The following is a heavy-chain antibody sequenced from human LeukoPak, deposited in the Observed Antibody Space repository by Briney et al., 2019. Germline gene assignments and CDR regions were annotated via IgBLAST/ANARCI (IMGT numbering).Heavy chain of an antibody. Sequence: QPGGSLRLSCAASGFTFSSYAMCWVRQAPGKGLEWVSAMSGSGGSTYYADSVKGRFTISRDNSKNTLCLQMNSLRAEDTAVYYCARFPIVQWELPRCFDYWGQGTLVTVSS. V-gene: IGHV3-23*01. D-gene: IGHD1-26*01. CDR3: ARFPIVQWELPRCFDY. CDR2: MSGSGGST. J-gene: IGHJ4*02. CDR1: GFTFSSYA.